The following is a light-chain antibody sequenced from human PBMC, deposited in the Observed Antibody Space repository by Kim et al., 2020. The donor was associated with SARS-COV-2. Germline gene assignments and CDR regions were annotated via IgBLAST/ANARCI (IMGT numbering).Light chain of an antibody. CDR1: SSNIGAGYD. Sequence: VTIACNGSSSNIGAGYDVQWDQQLPGTAPKLLIYGNSNRPSGVPDRFSGSKSGTSASLAITGLQAEDGADYYCQSYDSSLSGPNWVFGGGTQLTVL. CDR3: QSYDSSLSGPNWV. V-gene: IGLV1-40*01. CDR2: GNS. J-gene: IGLJ3*02.